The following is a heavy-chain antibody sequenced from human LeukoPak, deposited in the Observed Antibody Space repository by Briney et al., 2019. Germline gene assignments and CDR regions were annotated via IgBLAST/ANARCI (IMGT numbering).Heavy chain of an antibody. D-gene: IGHD2-15*01. J-gene: IGHJ4*02. CDR3: ARRRGYCSGGSCYDYFDY. CDR2: IYYSGST. V-gene: IGHV4-59*08. Sequence: SETLSLTCTVSGGSISSNYWSWIRQPPGKGLELIGYIYYSGSTNYNPSLKSRVTISVDTSKSQSSLKLSSVTAADTAFYYCARRRGYCSGGSCYDYFDYWGQGTLVTVSS. CDR1: GGSISSNY.